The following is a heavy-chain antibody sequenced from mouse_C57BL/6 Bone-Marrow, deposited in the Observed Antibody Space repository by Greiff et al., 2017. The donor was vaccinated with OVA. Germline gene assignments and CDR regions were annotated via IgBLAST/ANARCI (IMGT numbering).Heavy chain of an antibody. J-gene: IGHJ2*01. Sequence: QVQLQQSGPELARPWASVKISCQAFYTFSRRVHFAIRDTNYGMQWVKQRPGQGLEWIGAISPGHGDTSYNQKFKGKATLTADKSCSTAYMQLSRLTSDDAAVYYCALYYYGSRDYRGQGTTLTVSS. CDR2: GQGLEWIG. D-gene: IGHD1-1*01. CDR1: YTFSRRVH. V-gene: IGHV1-87*01. CDR3: SDDAAVYYCALYYYGSRDY.